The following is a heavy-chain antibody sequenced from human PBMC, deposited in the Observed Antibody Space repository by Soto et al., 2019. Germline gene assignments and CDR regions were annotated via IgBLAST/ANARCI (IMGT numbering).Heavy chain of an antibody. J-gene: IGHJ5*02. Sequence: GGSLRLSCAASGFTFRSFTMSWFRQAPGKGLEWVSTISSNSAYIYYTDALRGRFTISRDNAKNSLHLQMNSLRAEDTAVYYCTRDASRDSSARGWFDPWGPGTLVTVSS. V-gene: IGHV3-21*01. CDR2: ISSNSAYI. CDR1: GFTFRSFT. CDR3: TRDASRDSSARGWFDP. D-gene: IGHD6-13*01.